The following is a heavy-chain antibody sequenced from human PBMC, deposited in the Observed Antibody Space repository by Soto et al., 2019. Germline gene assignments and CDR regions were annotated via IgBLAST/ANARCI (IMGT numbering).Heavy chain of an antibody. V-gene: IGHV3-74*01. CDR2: IRIYVSDT. J-gene: IGHJ5*02. CDR1: GFTFSNYW. Sequence: GGSLELLCAASGFTFSNYWMNWVRQAPGKGLVWVSVIRIYVSDTRYADSVKGRFTISRDNAKNTLPLQLNRLSDEGTAVYYGVRGIPRSEGWCDRWGKGTRVSVSA. CDR3: VRGIPRSEGWCDR. D-gene: IGHD2-2*02.